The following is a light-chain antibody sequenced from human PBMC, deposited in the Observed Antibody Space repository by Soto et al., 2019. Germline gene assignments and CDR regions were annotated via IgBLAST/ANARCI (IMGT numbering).Light chain of an antibody. CDR2: GAS. V-gene: IGKV3-15*01. CDR3: QQYNNWPPMA. Sequence: EIVMTQSPATLSVSPGXRATLSCRASQSVSSNLAWYQQKPGQAPRLLIYGASTRATGIPARFSGSGSGTEFTLTISSLQSEDFAVYYCQQYNNWPPMAFGQGTKVEIK. J-gene: IGKJ1*01. CDR1: QSVSSN.